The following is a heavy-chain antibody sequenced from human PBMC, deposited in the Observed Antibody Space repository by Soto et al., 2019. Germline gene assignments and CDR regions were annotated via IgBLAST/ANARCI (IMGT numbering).Heavy chain of an antibody. Sequence: EVQLVETGGGLIQPGGSLRLSCAGSGFAVSSNYMSWVRQAPGKGLEWVSVIYSDGSTYYADSVKGRFTISRDNSKNTLYLQMNSMRAEDTAVYYCARVGRQQVDGWFDPWGQGTLVTVSS. D-gene: IGHD3-10*01. CDR1: GFAVSSNY. V-gene: IGHV3-53*02. J-gene: IGHJ5*02. CDR2: IYSDGST. CDR3: ARVGRQQVDGWFDP.